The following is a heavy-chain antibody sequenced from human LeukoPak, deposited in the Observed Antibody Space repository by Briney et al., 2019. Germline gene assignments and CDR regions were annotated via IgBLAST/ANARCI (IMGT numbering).Heavy chain of an antibody. CDR3: AKDVFSVYYYGSGSLDY. V-gene: IGHV3-48*01. CDR2: ISSSSSTI. CDR1: GFTFSSYE. D-gene: IGHD3-10*01. Sequence: GGSLRLSCAASGFTFSSYEMNWVRQAPGKGLEWVSYISSSSSTIFYADSVKGRFTISRDNSKNTLYLQMNSLRAEDTAVYYCAKDVFSVYYYGSGSLDYWGQGTLVTVSS. J-gene: IGHJ4*02.